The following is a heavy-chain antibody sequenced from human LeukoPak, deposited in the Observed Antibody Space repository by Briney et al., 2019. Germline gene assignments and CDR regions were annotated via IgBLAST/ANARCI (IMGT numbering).Heavy chain of an antibody. CDR1: GGSFSGYY. CDR3: ARAYYDSPRGYFDY. CDR2: INHSGST. D-gene: IGHD3-3*01. V-gene: IGHV4-34*01. Sequence: SETLSLTCAVYGGSFSGYYWSWIRQPPGKGLEWIGEINHSGSTNYNPSLKSRVTISVDTSKNQFSLKLSSVTAADTAVYYCARAYYDSPRGYFDYWGQGTLVTVSS. J-gene: IGHJ4*02.